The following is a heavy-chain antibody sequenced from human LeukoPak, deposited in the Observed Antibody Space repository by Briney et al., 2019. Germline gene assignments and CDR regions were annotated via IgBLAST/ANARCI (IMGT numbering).Heavy chain of an antibody. CDR3: ARDGSNPPYYYYYYMDV. CDR1: GFTFRSYW. Sequence: GSLRLSCAASGFTFRSYWMHWARQAPGKGLVWVSRINSVGSSTSYADSVKGRFTTSRDNAKNTLYLQMRSLRAEDRAVDYCARDGSNPPYYYYYYMDVWGTGTTVTVSS. V-gene: IGHV3-74*01. J-gene: IGHJ6*03. D-gene: IGHD4-11*01. CDR2: INSVGSST.